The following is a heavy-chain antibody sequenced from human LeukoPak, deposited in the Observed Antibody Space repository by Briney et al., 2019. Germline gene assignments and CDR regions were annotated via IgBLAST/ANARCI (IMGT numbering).Heavy chain of an antibody. CDR2: ISSSSSYI. D-gene: IGHD2-2*01. J-gene: IGHJ4*02. V-gene: IGHV3-21*01. CDR1: GFTFSSYS. Sequence: GGSLRLSCAASGFTFSSYSMNWVRQAPGKGLEWVSSISSSSSYIYYADSVKGRFTTSRDNAKNSLYLQMNSLRAEDTAVYYCARDSLCSSTSCYQYFDYWGQGTLVTVSS. CDR3: ARDSLCSSTSCYQYFDY.